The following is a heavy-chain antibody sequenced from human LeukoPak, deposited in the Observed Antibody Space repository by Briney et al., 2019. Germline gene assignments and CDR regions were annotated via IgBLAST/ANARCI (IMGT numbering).Heavy chain of an antibody. CDR1: GYTLTDYY. J-gene: IGHJ4*02. Sequence: ASVKVSCKASGYTLTDYYMHWVRQAPGQGLEWMGWISANNGDTNYAQKFQGRVTLTTDTSTSTAYMELRSLRSDDTAVYYCARKPTGEALDYWGQGTLVTVSS. V-gene: IGHV1-18*04. CDR3: ARKPTGEALDY. D-gene: IGHD3-16*01. CDR2: ISANNGDT.